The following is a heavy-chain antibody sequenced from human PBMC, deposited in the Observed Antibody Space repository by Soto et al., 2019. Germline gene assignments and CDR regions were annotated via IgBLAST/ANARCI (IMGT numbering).Heavy chain of an antibody. CDR2: ISYSGNT. CDR3: AKGKRPLGELFD. Sequence: SETLSLTCANTGGSITSGAYFWTWIRQLPGKGLEWIGHISYSGNTDYNPSLKSRVTLSRDTSKNQFSLTLSAVTAADTAVYYCAKGKRPLGELFD. D-gene: IGHD3-10*01. CDR1: GGSITSGAYF. V-gene: IGHV4-31*11. J-gene: IGHJ5*01.